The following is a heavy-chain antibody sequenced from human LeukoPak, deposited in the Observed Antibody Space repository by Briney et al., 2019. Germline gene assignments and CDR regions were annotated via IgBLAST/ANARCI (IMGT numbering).Heavy chain of an antibody. CDR1: GGSISSYY. Sequence: SETLSLTCTVSGGSISSYYWSWIRQPAGKGLEWIGRVYTSGSTNYNPSLKSRVTMSVDTSKNQFSLKLSPVTAADTAVYYCARVVQLWSYFDYWGQGTLVTVSS. J-gene: IGHJ4*02. V-gene: IGHV4-4*07. D-gene: IGHD5-18*01. CDR2: VYTSGST. CDR3: ARVVQLWSYFDY.